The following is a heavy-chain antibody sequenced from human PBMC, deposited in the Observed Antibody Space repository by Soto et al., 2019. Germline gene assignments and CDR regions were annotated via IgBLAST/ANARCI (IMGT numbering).Heavy chain of an antibody. Sequence: QVQLVQSGADLKKPGASVKVSCKASGYTFTDYYMHWVRRAPGQGLEWMGWIKSNSGGTNYAQKFQGRVTMTRDTSIRTAYMERTRLASDDTAVYYCARAVLGYCGGRSCYWDYWGQGTQVTVSS. V-gene: IGHV1-2*02. CDR2: IKSNSGGT. D-gene: IGHD2-15*01. J-gene: IGHJ4*02. CDR3: ARAVLGYCGGRSCYWDY. CDR1: GYTFTDYY.